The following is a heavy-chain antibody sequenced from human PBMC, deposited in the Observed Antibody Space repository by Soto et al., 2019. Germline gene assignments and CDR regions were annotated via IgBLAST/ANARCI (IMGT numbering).Heavy chain of an antibody. CDR1: GYTFISYG. CDR3: ARAGFSPSLLGILSTGVHGVEIHP. CDR2: ISAYTGKT. Sequence: QVQLVQSGAEVKKTGASVEVSCKASGYTFISYGISCVRQAPGQGLEWMGGISAYTGKTNYAQKFQGRVTMTTDPSTGTAYMEWRSLRSDDTAVYYCARAGFSPSLLGILSTGVHGVEIHPWGPGTLVTVSS. D-gene: IGHD6-13*01. V-gene: IGHV1-18*01. J-gene: IGHJ5*02.